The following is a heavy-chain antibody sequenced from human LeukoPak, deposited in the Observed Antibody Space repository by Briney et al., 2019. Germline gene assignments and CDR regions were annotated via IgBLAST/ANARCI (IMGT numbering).Heavy chain of an antibody. CDR2: IYHSGST. V-gene: IGHV4-30-2*01. Sequence: SETLSLTCAVSGGSISSGGYSWSWIRQPPGKGLEWIGYIYHSGSTYYNPSLKSRVTISVDRSKNQFSLKLSSVTAADTAVYYCARVRGLGYYDSSGYLDYWGQGTLATVSS. CDR3: ARVRGLGYYDSSGYLDY. CDR1: GGSISSGGYS. D-gene: IGHD3-22*01. J-gene: IGHJ4*02.